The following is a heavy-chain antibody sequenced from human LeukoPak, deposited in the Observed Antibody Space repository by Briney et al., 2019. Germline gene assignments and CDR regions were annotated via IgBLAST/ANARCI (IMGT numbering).Heavy chain of an antibody. CDR2: VYSSGTT. J-gene: IGHJ4*02. CDR3: SRLLPSRPDFYFDY. D-gene: IGHD6-6*01. CDR1: GASISSDY. V-gene: IGHV4-4*09. Sequence: SETLSLTCTVSGASISSDYWSWIRQPPGRRPEWIGYVYSSGTTKYNPSLQSRVTISIDTSKNQFSLKLTSMTAADTAVYFCSRLLPSRPDFYFDYWGQGTLVTVSS.